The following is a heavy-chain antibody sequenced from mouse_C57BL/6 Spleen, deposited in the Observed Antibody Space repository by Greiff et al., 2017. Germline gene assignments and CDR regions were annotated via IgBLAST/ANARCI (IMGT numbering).Heavy chain of an antibody. CDR3: SRGERWIAY. CDR2: INPNYGTT. Sequence: EVQLQQSGPELVKPGASVKISCKASGYSFTDYNMNWVKQSNGKSLEWIGVINPNYGTTSYNHKFKGKATLNVDQSSSTAYMRLNSLTSEDSSVYYSSRGERWIAYWVQGTLVTVSA. CDR1: GYSFTDYN. J-gene: IGHJ3*01. V-gene: IGHV1-39*01.